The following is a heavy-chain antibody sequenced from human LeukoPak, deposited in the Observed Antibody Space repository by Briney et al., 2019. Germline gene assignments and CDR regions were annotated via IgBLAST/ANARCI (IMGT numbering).Heavy chain of an antibody. D-gene: IGHD1-26*01. CDR3: TSDSRYSGSYGAFDI. CDR1: GFTFGSYW. V-gene: IGHV3-74*01. Sequence: PGGSLRLSCAASGFTFGSYWMHWVRQAPGKGLVWVSRIKSDGSDTSYADSVKGRFTISRDNAKNTLYLQMNSLRAEDTAVYYCTSDSRYSGSYGAFDIWGQGTMVTVSS. CDR2: IKSDGSDT. J-gene: IGHJ3*02.